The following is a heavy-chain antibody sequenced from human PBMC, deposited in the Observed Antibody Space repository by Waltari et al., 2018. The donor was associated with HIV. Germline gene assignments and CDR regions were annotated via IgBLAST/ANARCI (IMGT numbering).Heavy chain of an antibody. Sequence: EVQLLESGGGSVQQGGSLRLSCAASGFTFRGYAMTWVRQAPGKGLEWVSAISGSGTKTYYADSVKGRFTISRDNSKNTVYLQMNSLRAEDTAVYYCAKDNYDILTGYYYWGQGTLVTVSS. D-gene: IGHD3-9*01. CDR2: ISGSGTKT. CDR3: AKDNYDILTGYYY. V-gene: IGHV3-23*01. CDR1: GFTFRGYA. J-gene: IGHJ4*02.